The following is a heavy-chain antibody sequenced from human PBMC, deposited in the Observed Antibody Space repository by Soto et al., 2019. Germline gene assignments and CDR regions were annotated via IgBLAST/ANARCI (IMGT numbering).Heavy chain of an antibody. CDR2: IDIAGET. J-gene: IGHJ2*01. V-gene: IGHV3-13*01. D-gene: IGHD5-12*01. CDR3: ARAARWLQSRYFDL. Sequence: EVQLVESGGGLVQPGGSLRLSCAASGFTFSNYDMHWVRQATGKGLEWVSAIDIAGETYYPDSVKGRFTISREKAKNSLYLQMSSLRADDTAVYYCARAARWLQSRYFDLWGRGTLVTVSS. CDR1: GFTFSNYD.